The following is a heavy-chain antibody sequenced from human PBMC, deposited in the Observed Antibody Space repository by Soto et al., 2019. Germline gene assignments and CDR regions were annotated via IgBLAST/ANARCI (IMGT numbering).Heavy chain of an antibody. CDR1: LYTFTNYW. J-gene: IGHJ5*02. CDR2: IYPGDSDT. CDR3: ARSGRSGLRWLDFFDP. Sequence: LGESLKISCKASLYTFTNYWIVWVRQVPGKGLEWMGLIYPGDSDTTYNPSFQGQVTISADKSTSAAYLQWNSLMASDTAIYYCARSGRSGLRWLDFFDPWGQGTLVTVSS. D-gene: IGHD4-17*01. V-gene: IGHV5-51*01.